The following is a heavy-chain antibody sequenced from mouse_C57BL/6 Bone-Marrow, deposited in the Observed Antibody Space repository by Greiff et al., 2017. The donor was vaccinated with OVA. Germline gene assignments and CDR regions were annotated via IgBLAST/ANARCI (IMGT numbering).Heavy chain of an antibody. D-gene: IGHD6-1*01. Sequence: VQLQQSGPVLVKPGASVKMSCKASGYTFTDYYMNWVKQSHGKSLEWIGVINPYNGGTSYNQKFKGKATLTVDKSSSTAYMELNSLTSEDSAVYYCARRGSYRYYAMDYWGQGTSVTVSS. V-gene: IGHV1-19*01. J-gene: IGHJ4*01. CDR2: INPYNGGT. CDR3: ARRGSYRYYAMDY. CDR1: GYTFTDYY.